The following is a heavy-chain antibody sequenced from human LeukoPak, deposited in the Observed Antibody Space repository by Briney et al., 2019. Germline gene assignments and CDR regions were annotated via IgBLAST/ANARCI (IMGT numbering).Heavy chain of an antibody. D-gene: IGHD6-6*01. CDR1: GGSVSNYY. CDR2: VYYTGSA. CDR3: ARHFAYSSSSYFDY. V-gene: IGHV4-59*08. J-gene: IGHJ4*02. Sequence: SETLSLTCSVSGGSVSNYYWSWIRQPPGKGLEWIGYVYYTGSANYNPSLKSRVTMFEDKSKNQFSLRLYSVTVADAAVYYCARHFAYSSSSYFDYWGQGSLVTVSS.